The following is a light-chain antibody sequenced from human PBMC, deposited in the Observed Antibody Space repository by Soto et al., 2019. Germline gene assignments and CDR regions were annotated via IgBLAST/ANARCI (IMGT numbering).Light chain of an antibody. V-gene: IGLV2-14*01. CDR2: EVS. CDR1: SSDVGGYNY. Sequence: QSVLTQPASVSGSPGQSITISCTGSSSDVGGYNYVSWYQQHPGKAPKLMIYEVSNRPSGISNRFSGSKSGNTSSLTLSGLQAEDEADYSCSSYTRSSTLVFGGGTQLTVL. CDR3: SSYTRSSTLV. J-gene: IGLJ2*01.